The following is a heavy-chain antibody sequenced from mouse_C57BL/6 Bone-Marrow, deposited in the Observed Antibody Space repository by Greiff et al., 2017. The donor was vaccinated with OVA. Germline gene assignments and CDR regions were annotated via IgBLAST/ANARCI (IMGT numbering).Heavy chain of an antibody. CDR2: IDPSDSYT. D-gene: IGHD1-1*01. J-gene: IGHJ2*01. Sequence: QVQLQQPGAELVKPGASVKLSCKASGYTFTSYWMQWVKQRPGQGLEWIGEIDPSDSYTNYNQKFKGKATLTVDTSSSTAYMKLSSLTSEDSAVYYCARITTVPYWDQGTTLTVSS. V-gene: IGHV1-50*01. CDR3: ARITTVPY. CDR1: GYTFTSYW.